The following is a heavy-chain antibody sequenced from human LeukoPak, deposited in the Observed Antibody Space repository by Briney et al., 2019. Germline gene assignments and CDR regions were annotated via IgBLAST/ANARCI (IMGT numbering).Heavy chain of an antibody. D-gene: IGHD3-16*02. V-gene: IGHV3-74*01. CDR3: ASTPFYDYVWGSYRYRGLFDN. CDR1: GFTFSSYW. Sequence: GGSLRLSCAASGFTFSSYWMHWVRQAPGKGLMWVSRISSGGSSTNYADSVKGRFTISRDNSKNTLYLQMNSLRAEDTAVYYCASTPFYDYVWGSYRYRGLFDNWGQGTPVSVSS. J-gene: IGHJ4*02. CDR2: ISSGGSST.